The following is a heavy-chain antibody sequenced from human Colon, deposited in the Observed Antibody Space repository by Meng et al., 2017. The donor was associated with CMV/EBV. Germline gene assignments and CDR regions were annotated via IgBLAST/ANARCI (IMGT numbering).Heavy chain of an antibody. V-gene: IGHV3-30*02. J-gene: IGHJ3*02. CDR3: ARDQKKYCASTSCNRDDAFDM. D-gene: IGHD2-2*02. Sequence: GGSLRLSCMVSGFTFGTYGMHWVRQAPGKGLEWVAFIRFDGSNTYYTDSVKGRFTLSRDDSKNTLSLQMNSLRTEDTAVYYCARDQKKYCASTSCNRDDAFDMWGQGTMVTVSS. CDR1: GFTFGTYG. CDR2: IRFDGSNT.